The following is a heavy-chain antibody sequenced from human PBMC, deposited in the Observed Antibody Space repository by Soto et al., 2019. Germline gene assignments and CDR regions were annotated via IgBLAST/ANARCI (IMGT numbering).Heavy chain of an antibody. V-gene: IGHV6-1*01. Sequence: PSQTLSLTCAISGDSVSSNSAAWNWIRQSPSRGLEWLGRTYYRSKWYNDYAVSVKSRITINPDTSKNQFSLQLNSVTPEDTAVYYCARDLYIWNYPQSHNWFDSWGQGTLVTVSS. CDR2: TYYRSKWYN. J-gene: IGHJ5*01. CDR1: GDSVSSNSAA. D-gene: IGHD1-7*01. CDR3: ARDLYIWNYPQSHNWFDS.